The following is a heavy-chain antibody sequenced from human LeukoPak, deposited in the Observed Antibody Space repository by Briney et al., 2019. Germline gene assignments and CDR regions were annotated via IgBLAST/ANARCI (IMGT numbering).Heavy chain of an antibody. J-gene: IGHJ6*02. V-gene: IGHV4-4*07. CDR2: IYTSGST. Sequence: PSETLSLTCTVSGGSISSYYWSWIRQPPGKGLGWIGRIYTSGSTNYNPSPKSRVTMSVDTSKNQFSLKLSSVTAADTAVYYCARDIPYYYYYGMDVWGQGTTVTVSS. CDR3: ARDIPYYYYYGMDV. CDR1: GGSISSYY.